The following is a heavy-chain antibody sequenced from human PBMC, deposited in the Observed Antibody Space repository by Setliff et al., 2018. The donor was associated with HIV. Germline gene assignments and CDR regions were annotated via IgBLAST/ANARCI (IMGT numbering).Heavy chain of an antibody. D-gene: IGHD5-12*01. Sequence: GASVKVSCKASGGTFSSYAISWVRQAPGQGLEWMGGIIPILGIANYAQKFQGRVTITADKSTSTAYVELSSLRSEDTAVYYCARVNRLVEMATTGHFDYWGQGTLVTVSS. J-gene: IGHJ4*02. CDR2: IIPILGIA. V-gene: IGHV1-69*10. CDR1: GGTFSSYA. CDR3: ARVNRLVEMATTGHFDY.